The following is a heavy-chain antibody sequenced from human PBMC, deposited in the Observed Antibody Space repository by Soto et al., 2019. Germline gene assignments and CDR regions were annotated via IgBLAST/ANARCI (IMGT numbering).Heavy chain of an antibody. CDR1: GYTFTSYG. Sequence: ASVKVSCKASGYTFTSYGISWVRRAPGQGLEWMGWISAYNGNTNYAQKLQGRVTMTTDTSTSTAYMQLRSLRSDDTAVYYCARGGLYGGINDAFDIWGQGTMVTVSS. V-gene: IGHV1-18*04. D-gene: IGHD4-17*01. CDR3: ARGGLYGGINDAFDI. J-gene: IGHJ3*02. CDR2: ISAYNGNT.